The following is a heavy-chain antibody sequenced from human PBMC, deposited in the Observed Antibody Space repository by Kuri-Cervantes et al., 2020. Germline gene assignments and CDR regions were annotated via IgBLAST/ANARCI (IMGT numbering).Heavy chain of an antibody. CDR1: GFTFSSFT. CDR2: ISGSGENT. CDR3: AKSRAVVGTADY. J-gene: IGHJ4*02. Sequence: ESLKISCAASGFTFSSFTMSWVRQAPGKGLEWVSAISGSGENTYYADSVKGQFTISRDNSKNTLYLQKNSLRAEDTAVYYCAKSRAVVGTADYWGQGTLVTVSS. V-gene: IGHV3-23*01. D-gene: IGHD6-19*01.